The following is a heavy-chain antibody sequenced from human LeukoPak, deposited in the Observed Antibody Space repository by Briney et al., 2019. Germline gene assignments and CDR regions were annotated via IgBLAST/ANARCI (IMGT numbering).Heavy chain of an antibody. Sequence: ASVKVSCKASGYTFTGYYMHWVRQAPGQGLGWMGWINPNSGGTNYAQKFQGRVTMTRDTSISTAYMELSRLRSDDTAVYYCARALRRLLLSTHAFGIWGQGTMVTVSS. D-gene: IGHD3-22*01. V-gene: IGHV1-2*02. CDR2: INPNSGGT. CDR1: GYTFTGYY. CDR3: ARALRRLLLSTHAFGI. J-gene: IGHJ3*02.